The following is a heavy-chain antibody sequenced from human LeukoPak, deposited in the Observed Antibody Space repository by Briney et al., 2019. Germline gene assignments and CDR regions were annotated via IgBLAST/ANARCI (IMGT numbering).Heavy chain of an antibody. D-gene: IGHD1-26*01. V-gene: IGHV4-39*01. J-gene: IGHJ4*02. CDR1: GASIKSSSYY. CDR3: ARLLFPTLGWEILFDY. CDR2: IYYSGST. Sequence: SETLSLTCTVSGASIKSSSYYWGWVRQPPGKGLEWIGNIYYSGSTYYSLSLKSRVTISVDTPKNQFSLKMNSVTAADTAVYFCARLLFPTLGWEILFDYWGQGILVTVSS.